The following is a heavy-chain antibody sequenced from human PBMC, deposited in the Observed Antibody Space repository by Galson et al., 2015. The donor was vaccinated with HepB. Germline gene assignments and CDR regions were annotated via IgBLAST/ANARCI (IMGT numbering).Heavy chain of an antibody. V-gene: IGHV1-8*01. Sequence: SVKVSCKASGYTFTSYDINWVRQATGQGLEWMGWMNPNSGNTGYAQKFQGRVTMTRNTSISTAYMELSSLRSEDTAVYYCARGGSPYYDYVWGSYRIRDFDYWGQGTLVTVSS. CDR1: GYTFTSYD. D-gene: IGHD3-16*02. CDR3: ARGGSPYYDYVWGSYRIRDFDY. CDR2: MNPNSGNT. J-gene: IGHJ4*02.